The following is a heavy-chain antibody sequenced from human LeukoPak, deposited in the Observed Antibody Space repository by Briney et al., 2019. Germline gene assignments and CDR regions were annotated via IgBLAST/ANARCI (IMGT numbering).Heavy chain of an antibody. CDR1: GFTFDDYA. Sequence: GRSLRLSCAASGFTFDDYAMHWVRQAPGKGLEWVSGISWNSGSIGYADSVKGRFTISRDNAKNSLYLQMNSLRAEDTALYYCAKALRDIVVVVAAMIGDAFDIWGQGTMVTVSS. D-gene: IGHD2-15*01. CDR2: ISWNSGSI. V-gene: IGHV3-9*01. J-gene: IGHJ3*02. CDR3: AKALRDIVVVVAAMIGDAFDI.